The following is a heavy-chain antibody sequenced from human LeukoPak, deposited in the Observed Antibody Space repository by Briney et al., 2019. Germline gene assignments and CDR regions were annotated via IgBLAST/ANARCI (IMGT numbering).Heavy chain of an antibody. CDR1: GFAFSNYW. J-gene: IGHJ4*02. CDR2: IKQDGSEK. CDR3: ARAPGNRNLDY. V-gene: IGHV3-7*01. Sequence: GGSLRLSCAASGFAFSNYWMSWVRQAPGKGLEWVANIKQDGSEKYYVDSVKGRFIISRDNAKNSLYLQMNNLRAEDTAVYYCARAPGNRNLDYWGQGTLVTVSS.